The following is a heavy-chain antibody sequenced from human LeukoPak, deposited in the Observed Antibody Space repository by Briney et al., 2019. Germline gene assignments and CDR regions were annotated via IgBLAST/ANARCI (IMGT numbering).Heavy chain of an antibody. V-gene: IGHV4-34*01. CDR3: ARAPRVIRYSSSYWFDP. Sequence: PSETLSLTCAVYGGSFSGYYWSWIRQPPGKGLEWIGEINHSGSTNYNPSLKSRVTISVDTSKNQFSLKLSSVTAADTAVYYCARAPRVIRYSSSYWFDPWGQGTLVTVSS. D-gene: IGHD6-6*01. CDR1: GGSFSGYY. J-gene: IGHJ5*02. CDR2: INHSGST.